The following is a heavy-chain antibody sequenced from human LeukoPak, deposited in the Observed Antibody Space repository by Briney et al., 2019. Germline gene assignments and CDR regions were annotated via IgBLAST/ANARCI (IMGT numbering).Heavy chain of an antibody. Sequence: GASVKVSCKASGYTVAAYYIHWVRQAPGQGLEWMGWINPNTGGPYYPQKFQGKVTMTWDSSVNTAYMELTSVTPDDTAIYYCARHRNSQTAGAGDYWGQGTLVTVSS. D-gene: IGHD1-26*01. CDR1: GYTVAAYY. CDR2: INPNTGGP. J-gene: IGHJ4*02. V-gene: IGHV1-2*02. CDR3: ARHRNSQTAGAGDY.